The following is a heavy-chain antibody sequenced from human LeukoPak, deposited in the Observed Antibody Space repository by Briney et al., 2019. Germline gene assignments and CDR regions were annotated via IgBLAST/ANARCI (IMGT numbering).Heavy chain of an antibody. J-gene: IGHJ4*02. CDR2: ISSSSSYI. V-gene: IGHV3-21*01. CDR3: ARDCSSTSCYNYFDY. Sequence: NPGGSLRLSCAASGFTFSSYSMNWVRQAPGKGLEWVSSISSSSSYIYYADSVKGRFTISRDNAKNSLYLQMNSLRAEDTAVYYCARDCSSTSCYNYFDYWGQGTLVTVSS. D-gene: IGHD2-2*01. CDR1: GFTFSSYS.